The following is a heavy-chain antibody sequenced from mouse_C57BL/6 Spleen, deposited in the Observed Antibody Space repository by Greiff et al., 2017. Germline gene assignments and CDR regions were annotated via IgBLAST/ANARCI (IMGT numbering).Heavy chain of an antibody. Sequence: QVQLQQSGPGLVQPSQSLSITCTVSGFSLTSYGVPWVRQSPGKGLEWLGVIWSGGSTDYNAAFISSMSISKDNSKSQVFFKKNSLQADDTTIYYCARKNDGDYAYYAMDYWGQGTSVTVSS. J-gene: IGHJ4*01. CDR3: ARKNDGDYAYYAMDY. V-gene: IGHV2-2*01. D-gene: IGHD2-3*01. CDR2: IWSGGST. CDR1: GFSLTSYG.